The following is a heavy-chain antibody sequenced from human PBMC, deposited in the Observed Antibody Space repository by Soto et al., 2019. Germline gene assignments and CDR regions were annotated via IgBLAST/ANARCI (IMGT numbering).Heavy chain of an antibody. Sequence: QVQLVQSGAEVKKPGASLKVSCKASGYTFTNYGVSWVRQAPGQGLEWMGWISAYNGNTNYAQKLQGRLTMTTDTSTSTVYMELRNLSSDDTALYYFARPVGAPIRWFDPWGQGTLVTVSS. CDR2: ISAYNGNT. CDR3: ARPVGAPIRWFDP. CDR1: GYTFTNYG. V-gene: IGHV1-18*01. D-gene: IGHD1-26*01. J-gene: IGHJ5*02.